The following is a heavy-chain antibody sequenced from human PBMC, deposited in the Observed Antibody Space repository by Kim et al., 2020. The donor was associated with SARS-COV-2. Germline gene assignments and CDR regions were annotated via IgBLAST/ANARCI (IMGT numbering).Heavy chain of an antibody. Sequence: ASVKVSCKASGYTFTGYYMHWVRQAPGQGLEWMGRINPNSGGTNYAQKFQGRVTMTRDTSISTAYMELSRLRSDDTAVYYCARGRGAMSPLSDGAHYWGQGTLVTVSS. CDR3: ARGRGAMSPLSDGAHY. CDR1: GYTFTGYY. D-gene: IGHD2-2*01. J-gene: IGHJ4*02. CDR2: INPNSGGT. V-gene: IGHV1-2*06.